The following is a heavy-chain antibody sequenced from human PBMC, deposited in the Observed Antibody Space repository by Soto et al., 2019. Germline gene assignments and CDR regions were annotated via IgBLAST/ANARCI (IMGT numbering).Heavy chain of an antibody. Sequence: EEYLLESGGGLVQPGGSLRLSCAAPGFTFSSYAMSWVRQAPGKGLEWVSVITGSGRTTYYADSVKGRFTISRDNPANMLYLQMNSLRAEDTAIYYCARSARNIYNYNYVDVWGKGTTVTVSS. CDR3: ARSARNIYNYNYVDV. CDR2: ITGSGRTT. J-gene: IGHJ6*03. V-gene: IGHV3-23*01. CDR1: GFTFSSYA.